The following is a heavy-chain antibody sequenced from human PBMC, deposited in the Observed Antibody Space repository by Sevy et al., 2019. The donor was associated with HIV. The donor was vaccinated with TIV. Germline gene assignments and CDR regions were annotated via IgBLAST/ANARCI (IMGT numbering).Heavy chain of an antibody. CDR1: GFTFSSYS. CDR2: ISSSSSYI. V-gene: IGHV3-21*01. J-gene: IGHJ6*03. Sequence: GGSLRLSCAASGFTFSSYSMNWVRQAPGKGLEWVSSISSSSSYIYYVDSVKGRFTISRDNAKNSLYLQMNSLRAEDTAVYYCVRDHCSGGGCRILHPYYMDVWGKGTTVTVSS. D-gene: IGHD2-15*01. CDR3: VRDHCSGGGCRILHPYYMDV.